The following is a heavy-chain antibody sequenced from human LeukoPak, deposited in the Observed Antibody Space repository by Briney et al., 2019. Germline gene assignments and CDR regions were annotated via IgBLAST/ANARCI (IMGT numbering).Heavy chain of an antibody. CDR1: GGTFTSYD. Sequence: ASVKVSCRASGGTFTSYDINWVRQATGQGLEWMGWMNPNSGNTGYAQKFQGRVTMTRNTSRSTAYMELSSLRSEDTAVYYCARGLYYGSGSYYHYYYYGMDVWGQGTTVTVSS. CDR3: ARGLYYGSGSYYHYYYYGMDV. V-gene: IGHV1-8*01. J-gene: IGHJ6*02. D-gene: IGHD3-10*01. CDR2: MNPNSGNT.